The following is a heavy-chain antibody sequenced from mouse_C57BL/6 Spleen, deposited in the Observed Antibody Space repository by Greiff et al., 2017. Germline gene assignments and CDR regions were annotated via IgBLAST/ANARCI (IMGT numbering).Heavy chain of an antibody. Sequence: EVKLMESGGGLVKPGGSLKLSCAASGFTFSSYTMSWVRQTPEKRLEWVATLSGGGGNTYYPDSVKGRFTISRDNAKTTLYLQMSSLRSEDTALYYCARAGNYYGSSPFDYWGQGTTLTVSS. CDR1: GFTFSSYT. CDR2: LSGGGGNT. V-gene: IGHV5-9*01. D-gene: IGHD1-1*01. J-gene: IGHJ2*01. CDR3: ARAGNYYGSSPFDY.